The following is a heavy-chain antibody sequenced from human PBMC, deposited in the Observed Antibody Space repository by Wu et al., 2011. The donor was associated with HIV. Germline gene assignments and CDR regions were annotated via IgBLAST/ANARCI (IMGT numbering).Heavy chain of an antibody. CDR3: ARVDSSGWYKGAFDI. CDR1: GYSFTTYW. V-gene: IGHV5-51*01. CDR2: IYPGDSDT. J-gene: IGHJ3*02. Sequence: VQLVQSGAEVKKPGESLKISCKSSGYSFTTYWIGWVRQMPGKGLEWMGVIYPGDSDTRYSPSFQGQVTISADKSISAAYLQWSSLKAADTAMYYXARVDSSGWYKGAFDIWGQGTRGHRLF. D-gene: IGHD6-19*01.